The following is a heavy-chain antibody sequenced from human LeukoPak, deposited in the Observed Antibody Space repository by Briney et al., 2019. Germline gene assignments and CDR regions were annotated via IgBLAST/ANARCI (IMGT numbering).Heavy chain of an antibody. CDR3: ARMNYVSSGWGAPFDY. CDR2: INQDGSVK. Sequence: GGSLRLSCSASGFTFSSYWMSWVRQAPGKGLEWVANINQDGSVKYHVDSVKGRFTISRDNARNSLYLQMNSLRAEDTAVYYCARMNYVSSGWGAPFDYWGQGTLVTVSS. J-gene: IGHJ4*02. D-gene: IGHD1-7*01. CDR1: GFTFSSYW. V-gene: IGHV3-7*01.